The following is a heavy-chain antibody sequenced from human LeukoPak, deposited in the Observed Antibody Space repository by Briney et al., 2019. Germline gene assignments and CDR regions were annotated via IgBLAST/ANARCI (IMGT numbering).Heavy chain of an antibody. CDR1: GGSFSGYY. CDR3: ARGRGPGYFGY. Sequence: SETLSLTCAVYGGSFSGYYWSWIRQPPGKGLEWIGEINHSGSTNYNPSLKSRVTISVDTSKNQFSLKLSSVTAADTAVYYCARGRGPGYFGYWAREPWSPSPQ. V-gene: IGHV4-34*01. CDR2: INHSGST. D-gene: IGHD1-1*01. J-gene: IGHJ4*02.